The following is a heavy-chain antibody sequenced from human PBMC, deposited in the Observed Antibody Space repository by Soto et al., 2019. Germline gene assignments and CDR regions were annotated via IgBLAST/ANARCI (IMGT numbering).Heavy chain of an antibody. V-gene: IGHV4-59*01. J-gene: IGHJ4*02. Sequence: SETLSLTCTVSGGSISSYSWSWMRQPPGKGLEWIGYIYHTESPNYNPSLKSRVTISVDTSKNQFSLNLSSVTAADTAIYYCATSSTTTSFDYWGPGTLVTVS. CDR1: GGSISSYS. CDR2: IYHTESP. D-gene: IGHD1-1*01. CDR3: ATSSTTTSFDY.